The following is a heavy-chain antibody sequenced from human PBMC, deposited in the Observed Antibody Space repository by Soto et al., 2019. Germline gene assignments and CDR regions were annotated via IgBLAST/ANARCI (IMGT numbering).Heavy chain of an antibody. CDR3: ASGEFGTVDSSGYYPAGYFDY. J-gene: IGHJ4*02. Sequence: QLQLQESGPGLVKPSETLSLTCTVSGGSISSSSYYWGWIRQPPGKGLEWIGSIYYSGSTYYNPSLKSRVTISVDTSKNQFSLKLSSVTAADTAVYYCASGEFGTVDSSGYYPAGYFDYWGQGTLVTVSS. V-gene: IGHV4-39*01. D-gene: IGHD3-22*01. CDR2: IYYSGST. CDR1: GGSISSSSYY.